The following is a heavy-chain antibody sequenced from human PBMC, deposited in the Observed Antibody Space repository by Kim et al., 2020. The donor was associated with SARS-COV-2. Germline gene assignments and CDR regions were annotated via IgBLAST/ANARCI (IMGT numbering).Heavy chain of an antibody. CDR2: IYSGGST. V-gene: IGHV3-53*01. CDR1: GFTVSSNY. Sequence: GGSLRLSCAASGFTVSSNYMSWVRQAPGKGLEWVSVIYSGGSTYYADSVKGRFTISRDNSKNTLYLQMNSLRAEDTAVYYCARGQTLAEFDYWGQGTLVTVSS. CDR3: ARGQTLAEFDY. J-gene: IGHJ4*02.